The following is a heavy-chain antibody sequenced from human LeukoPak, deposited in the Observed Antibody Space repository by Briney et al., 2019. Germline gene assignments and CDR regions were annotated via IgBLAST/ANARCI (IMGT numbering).Heavy chain of an antibody. CDR2: IYYSGST. V-gene: IGHV4-39*01. D-gene: IGHD3-10*01. Sequence: SSETLSVTCTVSGGSISSSSYYWGWIRQPPGKGLEWIGSIYYSGSTYYNPSLKSRVTISVDTSKNQFSLKLSSVTAADTAVYYCARLGELPHFDYWGQGTLVTVSS. CDR3: ARLGELPHFDY. J-gene: IGHJ4*02. CDR1: GGSISSSSYY.